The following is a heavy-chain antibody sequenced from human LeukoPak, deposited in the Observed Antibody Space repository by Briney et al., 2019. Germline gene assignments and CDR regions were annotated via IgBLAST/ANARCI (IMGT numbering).Heavy chain of an antibody. J-gene: IGHJ4*02. D-gene: IGHD6-19*01. V-gene: IGHV3-13*01. CDR3: ARSVPGGSGWMGSIEY. CDR1: GFTFSRYD. Sequence: GGSLRLSCAASGFTFSRYDMHWVRQSTGKGLEWVSGIGTAGDTFYLGSVKGRFTISRENAKNSLYLQMNSLGVGDTAVYYCARSVPGGSGWMGSIEYWGQGTLVTVPS. CDR2: IGTAGDT.